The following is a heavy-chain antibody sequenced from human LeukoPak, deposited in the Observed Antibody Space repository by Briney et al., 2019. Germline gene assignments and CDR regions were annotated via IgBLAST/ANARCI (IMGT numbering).Heavy chain of an antibody. CDR2: INHSGST. CDR1: GGSFSGYY. CDR3: ARVGSGSWNYYYYGMDV. Sequence: SETLSLTCAVYGGSFSGYYWSWIRQPPGKGLEWIGEINHSGSTNYNPSLKSRVTISVDTSKNQFSLKLSSVTAADTAVYYGARVGSGSWNYYYYGMDVWGQGTTVTVSS. V-gene: IGHV4-34*01. J-gene: IGHJ6*02. D-gene: IGHD1-26*01.